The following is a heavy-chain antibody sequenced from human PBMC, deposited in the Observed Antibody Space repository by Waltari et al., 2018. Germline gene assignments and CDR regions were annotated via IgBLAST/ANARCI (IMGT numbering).Heavy chain of an antibody. Sequence: EVQLVESGGGLIQPGGSLRLSCAASGFTVSSNYMSWVRQAPGKGLGWVSVIYSGGRTYYRDSVKGRFTISRDNSKNTLYLQMNSLRAEDTAVYYCARHWEYYDFWSGPLNYGMDVWGQGTTVTVSS. CDR1: GFTVSSNY. CDR3: ARHWEYYDFWSGPLNYGMDV. D-gene: IGHD3-3*01. CDR2: IYSGGRT. V-gene: IGHV3-53*01. J-gene: IGHJ6*02.